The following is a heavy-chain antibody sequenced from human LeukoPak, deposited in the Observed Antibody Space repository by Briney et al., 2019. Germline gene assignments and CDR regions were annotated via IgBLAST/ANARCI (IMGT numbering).Heavy chain of an antibody. CDR3: AKTDHASSHFDLFDY. CDR2: IIGSGGDT. Sequence: GMSLRLSCAASGFTFSNYAMNWVRQTPGKGLEWVSGIIGSGGDTYYAESVRGRFTISRDNSKNTLFLQMNSLRADDTAVYYCAKTDHASSHFDLFDYWGQGTLVTVSS. D-gene: IGHD6-6*01. V-gene: IGHV3-23*01. CDR1: GFTFSNYA. J-gene: IGHJ4*02.